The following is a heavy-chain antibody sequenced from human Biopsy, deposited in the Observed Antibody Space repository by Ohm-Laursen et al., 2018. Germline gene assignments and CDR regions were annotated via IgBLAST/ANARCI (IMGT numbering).Heavy chain of an antibody. CDR2: ISARDGVE. CDR3: VRGKYKDFSSGLPRPYHYTLDF. V-gene: IGHV3-11*01. CDR1: GLIFSDYY. J-gene: IGHJ6*02. D-gene: IGHD3-22*01. Sequence: SLRLSCAAPGLIFSDYYMSWIRQAPGKGLEWIAYISARDGVEYYADSVKGRFIISRDNTSNSLYLQMTSLRPEDTAVFYCVRGKYKDFSSGLPRPYHYTLDFWGPGTTVTVSS.